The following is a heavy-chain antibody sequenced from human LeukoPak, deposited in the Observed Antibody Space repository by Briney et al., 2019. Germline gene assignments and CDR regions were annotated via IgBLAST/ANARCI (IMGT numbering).Heavy chain of an antibody. V-gene: IGHV1-2*06. J-gene: IGHJ5*02. CDR1: GYTFTGYY. CDR2: INPNSGGT. CDR3: ARDRYYYGSGSYYNRGNWFDP. D-gene: IGHD3-10*01. Sequence: GASVKVSCKASGYTFTGYYMHWVRQAPGQGLEWMGRINPNSGGTNYAQKFQGRVTMTRDTSISTAYMELSRLRSDDTAVYYCARDRYYYGSGSYYNRGNWFDPWGQGTLVTVSS.